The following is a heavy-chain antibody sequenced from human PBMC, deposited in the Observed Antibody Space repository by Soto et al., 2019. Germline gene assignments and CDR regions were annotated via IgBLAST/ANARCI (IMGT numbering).Heavy chain of an antibody. D-gene: IGHD3-10*01. J-gene: IGHJ1*01. CDR3: ARDRGGTFPF. CDR1: GGSISSFY. CDR2: IYDTGRT. Sequence: SETLSLTCTVSGGSISSFYWSWIRQSPGKGLEWIGSIYDTGRTNYNPSLESRVTISVDRSKNQFSLKLTSVTAADRAVYYCARDRGGTFPFWAQGSLVTVSS. V-gene: IGHV4-59*01.